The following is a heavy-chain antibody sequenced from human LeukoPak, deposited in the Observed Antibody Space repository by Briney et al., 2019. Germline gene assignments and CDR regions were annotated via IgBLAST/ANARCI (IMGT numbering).Heavy chain of an antibody. J-gene: IGHJ4*02. CDR1: GFTFNRYG. V-gene: IGHV3-23*01. D-gene: IGHD5-12*01. Sequence: GGTLRLSCAASGFTFNRYGMNWVRQAPGKGLEWVSGISPGGDIKYYADSVKGRFVISRDNSKNTVYLQMNSLRVDDTARYYCAQDGAWLRFDHWGQGALVTVSS. CDR2: ISPGGDIK. CDR3: AQDGAWLRFDH.